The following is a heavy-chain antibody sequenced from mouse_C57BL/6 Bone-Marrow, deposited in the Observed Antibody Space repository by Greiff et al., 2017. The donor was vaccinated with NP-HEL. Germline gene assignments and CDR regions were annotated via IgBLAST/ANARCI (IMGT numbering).Heavy chain of an antibody. CDR2: ILPGSGST. CDR3: FYYGSFYAMDY. J-gene: IGHJ4*01. D-gene: IGHD2-2*01. V-gene: IGHV1-9*01. Sequence: QVQLQQSGAELMKPGASVKLSCTATGYTFTGYWIEWVKQRPGHGLEWIGEILPGSGSTNYKEKFKGKATFTADTSSNTAYMQLSSLTTEDSAIYYCFYYGSFYAMDYWGQGTSVTVSS. CDR1: GYTFTGYW.